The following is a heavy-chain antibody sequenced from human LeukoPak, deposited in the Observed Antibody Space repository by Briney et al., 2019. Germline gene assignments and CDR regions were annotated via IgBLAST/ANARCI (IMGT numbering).Heavy chain of an antibody. J-gene: IGHJ4*02. CDR2: INHSGST. Sequence: SETLSLTCAVYGGCFRGYYWSWIRQPPRRELEGIGEINHSGSTNYNPSLKSRVTISVDTSKNQYSLKLSSVTAADTAVYYCAREWGGDFDYWGQGTLVTVSS. CDR1: GGCFRGYY. D-gene: IGHD1-26*01. CDR3: AREWGGDFDY. V-gene: IGHV4-34*01.